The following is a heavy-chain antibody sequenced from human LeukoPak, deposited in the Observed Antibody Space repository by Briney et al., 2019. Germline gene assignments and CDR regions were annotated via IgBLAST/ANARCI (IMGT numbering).Heavy chain of an antibody. D-gene: IGHD2-15*01. V-gene: IGHV3-48*03. CDR2: ISGSGSTI. J-gene: IGHJ1*01. Sequence: PGGSLRLSCAASGFTFSSYEMNWVRQAPGKGLEWVSYISGSGSTIYYADSVKGRFTISRDNVKNSLYLQMNSLRAEDTAVYYCARGPLGYCSGGSCYSNFQHWGQGTLVTVSS. CDR3: ARGPLGYCSGGSCYSNFQH. CDR1: GFTFSSYE.